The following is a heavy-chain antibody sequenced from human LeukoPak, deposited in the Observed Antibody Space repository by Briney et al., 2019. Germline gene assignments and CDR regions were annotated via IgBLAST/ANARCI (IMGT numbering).Heavy chain of an antibody. J-gene: IGHJ4*02. CDR2: IKNDGAVK. Sequence: GGSLRLSCAASXXTXSYHWMTWVRQAXXXXXEWVANIKNDGAVKNYVDSVKGRFTISRDNAKNSLYLQMNSLRAEDTAVYYCAKDSYSKGDFWGQGVLVTVSS. CDR1: XXTXSYHW. D-gene: IGHD6-13*01. V-gene: IGHV3-7*01. CDR3: AKDSYSKGDF.